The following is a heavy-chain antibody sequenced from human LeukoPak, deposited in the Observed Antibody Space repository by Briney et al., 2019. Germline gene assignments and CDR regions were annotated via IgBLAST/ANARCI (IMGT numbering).Heavy chain of an antibody. CDR3: ARHYGDGYNFDY. CDR1: GGSLNGHY. D-gene: IGHD5-24*01. V-gene: IGHV4-34*01. J-gene: IGHJ4*02. CDR2: GSESGGT. Sequence: SETLSLTCAVYGGSLNGHYWSWIRQPPGKGLEWIGEGSESGGTKFNPSLKSRVTISVDTSKNQFSLKLSSVTAADTAVYYCARHYGDGYNFDYWGQGTLVTVSS.